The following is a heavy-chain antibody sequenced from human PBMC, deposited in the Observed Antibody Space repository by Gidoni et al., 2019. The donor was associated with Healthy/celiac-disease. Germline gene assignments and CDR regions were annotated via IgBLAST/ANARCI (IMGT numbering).Heavy chain of an antibody. V-gene: IGHV3-11*01. CDR1: GFTVRDYY. D-gene: IGHD3-3*01. Sequence: QVQLVESGGELVKPGEYLRLSCAASGFTVRDYYMSWLRQAPGKGLEWVSYISSSGSTIYYADSVKGRFTISSDNAKNSLYLQMNSLRAEYTAVYYCARESVDYDFWSAGELCYFDYWGQGTLVTVSS. CDR3: ARESVDYDFWSAGELCYFDY. CDR2: ISSSGSTI. J-gene: IGHJ4*02.